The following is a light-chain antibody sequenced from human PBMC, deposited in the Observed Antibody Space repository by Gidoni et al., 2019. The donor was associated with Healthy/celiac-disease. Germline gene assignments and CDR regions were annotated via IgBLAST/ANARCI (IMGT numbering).Light chain of an antibody. CDR1: KLGDKY. J-gene: IGLJ2*01. V-gene: IGLV3-1*01. CDR2: QDS. Sequence: SYALTHRPAVSVSPGQTASITCSGDKLGDKYACWYQQKPGQSPVLVIYQDSKRPSGIPERFSGSNSGNTATLTISGTQAMDEADYYCQAWDSSTAVFGGGTKLTIL. CDR3: QAWDSSTAV.